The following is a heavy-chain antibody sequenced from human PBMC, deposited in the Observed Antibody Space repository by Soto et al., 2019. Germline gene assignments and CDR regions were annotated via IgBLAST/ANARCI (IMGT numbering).Heavy chain of an antibody. CDR3: TIQGVPTIEGFYY. V-gene: IGHV3-49*04. J-gene: IGHJ4*02. CDR1: GFTFGDYA. D-gene: IGHD3-3*01. CDR2: IKSQSYGGTP. Sequence: EVQLLESGGDLVQPGRSLRLSCAGSGFTFGDYAVSWVRQAPGKGLEWVGFIKSQSYGGTPDYAASVNGRFTISRDDSKSVAYLHMNSLKTEDTGIYYYTIQGVPTIEGFYYWGQGTLVTVSS.